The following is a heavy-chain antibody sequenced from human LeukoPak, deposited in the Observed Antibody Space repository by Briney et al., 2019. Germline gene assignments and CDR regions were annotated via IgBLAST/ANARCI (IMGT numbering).Heavy chain of an antibody. CDR2: MYSGGST. Sequence: SETLSLTCTVPGGSMSIYYWSWVRQPAAKGLEWVGRMYSGGSTNYNPSLRSRVTMSVDTSKNQFSLKLRSVTAADTAVYYCASSDYTYGATNPKNYWGQGTLVTVSS. CDR1: GGSMSIYY. D-gene: IGHD5-18*01. CDR3: ASSDYTYGATNPKNY. J-gene: IGHJ4*02. V-gene: IGHV4-4*07.